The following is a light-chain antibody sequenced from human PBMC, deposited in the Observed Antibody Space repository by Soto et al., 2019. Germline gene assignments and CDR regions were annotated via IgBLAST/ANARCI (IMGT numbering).Light chain of an antibody. J-gene: IGLJ1*01. V-gene: IGLV1-40*01. Sequence: QSVLTQPPSVSGAPGQRVTISCTGSSSNIGAGYDVHWYQQLPGTAPKLLIYGNSNLPSGVPDRFSGSKSGTSASLAITGLQAEDEADYYCQSYDSSLSGSQVFGTGTKLTVL. CDR1: SSNIGAGYD. CDR2: GNS. CDR3: QSYDSSLSGSQV.